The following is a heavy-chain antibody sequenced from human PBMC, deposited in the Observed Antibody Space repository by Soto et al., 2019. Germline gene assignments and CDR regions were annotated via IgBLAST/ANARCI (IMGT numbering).Heavy chain of an antibody. D-gene: IGHD3-22*01. CDR1: GFTFSSYA. V-gene: IGHV3-23*01. CDR3: AKSTLTHYYDSSSMDV. CDR2: ISGSGGST. Sequence: EVQLLESGGGLVQPGGSLRLSCAASGFTFSSYAMSWVRQAPGKGLEWVSAISGSGGSTYYADSVKGRFTISRDNSKNTLDRQMNRVRAEATAGYYCAKSTLTHYYDSSSMDVWGQGTTVTVSS. J-gene: IGHJ6*02.